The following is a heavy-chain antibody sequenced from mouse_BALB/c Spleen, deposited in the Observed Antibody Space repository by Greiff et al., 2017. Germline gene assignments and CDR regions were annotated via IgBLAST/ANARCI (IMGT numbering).Heavy chain of an antibody. CDR3: AREGYAMDY. Sequence: EVKLLESGGGLVQPGGSRKLSCAASGFTFSDYGMAWVRQAPGQGPEWVAFISNFAYSIYYADTVTGRFTISRENAKNTLYLEMSSLRSEDTAMYYCAREGYAMDYWGQGTSVTVSS. CDR2: ISNFAYSI. J-gene: IGHJ4*01. V-gene: IGHV5-15*02. CDR1: GFTFSDYG.